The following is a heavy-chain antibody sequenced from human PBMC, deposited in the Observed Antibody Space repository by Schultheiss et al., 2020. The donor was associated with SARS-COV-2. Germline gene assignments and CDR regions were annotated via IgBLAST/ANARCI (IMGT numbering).Heavy chain of an antibody. CDR1: GFTFDDYA. J-gene: IGHJ4*02. Sequence: GGSLRLSCAASGFTFDDYAMHWVRQAPGKGLEWVSGISWNSGSIGYADSVKGRFTISRDNSKNTLYLQMNSLRAEDTAVYYCAKGSGNRDYWGQGTLVTVSS. CDR2: ISWNSGSI. V-gene: IGHV3-9*01. D-gene: IGHD1-14*01. CDR3: AKGSGNRDY.